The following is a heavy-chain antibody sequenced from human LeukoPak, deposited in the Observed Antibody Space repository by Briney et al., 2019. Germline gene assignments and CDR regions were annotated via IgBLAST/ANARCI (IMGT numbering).Heavy chain of an antibody. CDR3: AKEEQYSYAI. CDR2: ISYDGSNK. J-gene: IGHJ4*02. CDR1: GFTFSSYG. V-gene: IGHV3-30*18. D-gene: IGHD5-18*01. Sequence: GRALRLSCAASGFTFSSYGMHWVRQAPGKGLEWVAVISYDGSNKYYADSVKGRFTISRDNSKNTLYLQMNSLRAEDTAVYYCAKEEQYSYAIWGQGTLVTVSS.